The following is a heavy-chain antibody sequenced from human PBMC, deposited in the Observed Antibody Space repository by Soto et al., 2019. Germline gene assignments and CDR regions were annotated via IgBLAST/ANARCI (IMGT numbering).Heavy chain of an antibody. V-gene: IGHV4-59*08. Sequence: PSETLSLTCTVSGGSISSYYWSWIRQPPGKGLEWIGYIYYSGSTNYNPSLKSRVTISVDTSKNQFSLKLSSVTAADTAVYYCARGYCSSTSCHHGMDVWGQGTTVTVSS. J-gene: IGHJ6*02. CDR2: IYYSGST. D-gene: IGHD2-2*01. CDR3: ARGYCSSTSCHHGMDV. CDR1: GGSISSYY.